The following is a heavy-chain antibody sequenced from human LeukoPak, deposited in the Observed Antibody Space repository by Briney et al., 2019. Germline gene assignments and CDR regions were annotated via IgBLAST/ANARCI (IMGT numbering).Heavy chain of an antibody. J-gene: IGHJ4*02. CDR2: INHSGST. D-gene: IGHD6-13*01. V-gene: IGHV4-34*01. Sequence: SETLSLTCAVYGGSFSGYYWSWIRQPPGKGLEWIGEINHSGSTNYNPSLKSRVTISVDTSKNQFSLKLSSATAADTAVYYCARETERYSRNRNFDYWGQGTLVTVSS. CDR1: GGSFSGYY. CDR3: ARETERYSRNRNFDY.